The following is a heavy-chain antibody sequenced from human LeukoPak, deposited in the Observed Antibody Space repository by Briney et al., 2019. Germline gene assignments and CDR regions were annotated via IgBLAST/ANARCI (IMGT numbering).Heavy chain of an antibody. CDR3: ARDPYYYDSSGYYYYFDY. J-gene: IGHJ4*02. CDR2: ISAYNGNT. CDR1: GYTFTSYG. Sequence: ASVKVSCKASGYTFTSYGISWVRQAPGQGLEWMGWISAYNGNTNYAQKLQGRVTMTTDTSTSTAYMELRSLRSDDTAVYYCARDPYYYDSSGYYYYFDYWGQGTLVTVSS. D-gene: IGHD3-22*01. V-gene: IGHV1-18*01.